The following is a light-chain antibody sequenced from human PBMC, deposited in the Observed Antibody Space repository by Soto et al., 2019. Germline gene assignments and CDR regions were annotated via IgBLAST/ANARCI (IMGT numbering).Light chain of an antibody. CDR2: EDS. Sequence: QSALTQPASVSGSPGQSITISCTGTSCDVGGYNYVSWYQQHPGKAPKLMIYEDSNRPSGVSNRFSGSNSGNTASLTISGLQAEDETDYYCSSYTSSSTHGVFGGGTKLTVL. CDR1: SCDVGGYNY. V-gene: IGLV2-14*01. CDR3: SSYTSSSTHGV. J-gene: IGLJ2*01.